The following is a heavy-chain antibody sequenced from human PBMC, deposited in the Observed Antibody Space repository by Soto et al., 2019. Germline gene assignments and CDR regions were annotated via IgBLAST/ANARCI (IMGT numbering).Heavy chain of an antibody. V-gene: IGHV2-5*02. J-gene: IGHJ1*01. Sequence: QITLKESGPTLVKPTQTLTLTCTFSGFSLSNSGMGVGWIRQPPGKALEWLALIYWDDDKRYSPSLKNRLTLTKYTSRNQVVLTLTNIDPVDTATYYCAHRTGVIKEFQLWGQGTLVTVSS. D-gene: IGHD7-27*01. CDR2: IYWDDDK. CDR1: GFSLSNSGMG. CDR3: AHRTGVIKEFQL.